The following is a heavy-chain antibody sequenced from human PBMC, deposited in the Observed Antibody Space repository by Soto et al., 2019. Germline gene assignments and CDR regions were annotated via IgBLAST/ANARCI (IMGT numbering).Heavy chain of an antibody. CDR1: EIPCDALI. Sequence: GEPLSNSCAASEIPCDALIIHRVLPHPGKGLEWVSSISSSSSYIYYAASVKGRFTISRDNAKNSLYRQMSSLRAEDTAVYYCARVHCYDSSAYYVWGQRSLVIGSS. J-gene: IGHJ4*02. CDR2: ISSSSSYI. D-gene: IGHD3-22*01. CDR3: ARVHCYDSSAYYV. V-gene: IGHV3-21*01.